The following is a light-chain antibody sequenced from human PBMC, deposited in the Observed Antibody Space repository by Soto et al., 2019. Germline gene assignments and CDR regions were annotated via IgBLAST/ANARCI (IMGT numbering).Light chain of an antibody. CDR3: QQRGNRPPWT. J-gene: IGKJ1*01. V-gene: IGKV3-11*01. CDR2: DAS. CDR1: QSVGKY. Sequence: EIVMTQSAATLSFSPGEIATLSCGASQSVGKYLVWYQQKPGQAPRLLIYDASNRDTGIPARFSGSGSGTDLTLNISSLEPEDLAVYYCQQRGNRPPWTFGQGTKVDIK.